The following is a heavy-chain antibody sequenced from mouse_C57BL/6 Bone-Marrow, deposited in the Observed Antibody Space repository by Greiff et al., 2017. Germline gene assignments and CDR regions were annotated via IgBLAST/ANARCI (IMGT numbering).Heavy chain of an antibody. CDR2: TFYSGIT. J-gene: IGHJ2*01. CDR1: GFSINSDCY. V-gene: IGHV3-3*01. D-gene: IGHD1-1*01. CDR3: AVVAAPYFDY. Sequence: EVKLMESGPSLVRPSQTLSLTCTVTGFSINSDCYWICIRQLPGNKLEYIGYTFYSGITYYNPSLESRTYITRDTSKNQFSLELSSVTPEDTATYYWAVVAAPYFDYWGQGTTLTVSS.